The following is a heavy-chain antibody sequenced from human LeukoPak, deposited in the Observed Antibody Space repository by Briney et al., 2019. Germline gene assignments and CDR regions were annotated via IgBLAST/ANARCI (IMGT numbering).Heavy chain of an antibody. Sequence: SETLSLTCTVSGGSISSYYWSWIRQPPGKGLEWIGYIYYSGSTNYNPSLKSRVTISVDTSKNQFSLKLSSVTAADTAVYYCARGTPDYYGSGSRSLDYWGQGTLVTVSS. J-gene: IGHJ4*02. CDR2: IYYSGST. CDR1: GGSISSYY. D-gene: IGHD3-10*01. V-gene: IGHV4-59*01. CDR3: ARGTPDYYGSGSRSLDY.